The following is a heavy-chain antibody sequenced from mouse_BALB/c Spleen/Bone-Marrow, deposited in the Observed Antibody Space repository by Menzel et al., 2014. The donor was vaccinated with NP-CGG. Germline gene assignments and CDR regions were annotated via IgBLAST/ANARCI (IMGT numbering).Heavy chain of an antibody. CDR3: SVLENGGFAY. V-gene: IGHV14-4*02. CDR1: GLNIKDYY. Sequence: EVQLQQSGAELVRSGASVKLSCTASGLNIKDYYMHWVKQRPEQGLEWIGWIDPGNGDTEYAPKFQAKATVTADTSSNTAYLQLNSLTSEDTAVYHCSVLENGGFAYWGQGTLVTVSA. J-gene: IGHJ3*01. CDR2: IDPGNGDT.